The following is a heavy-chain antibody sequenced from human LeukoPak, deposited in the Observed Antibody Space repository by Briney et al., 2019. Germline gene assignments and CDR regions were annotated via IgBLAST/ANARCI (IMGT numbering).Heavy chain of an antibody. J-gene: IGHJ4*02. CDR2: IKQDGSEK. Sequence: GSLRLSCAAFGFTFSSYWMSWVRQAPGKGLEWVANIKQDGSEKYYVDSVKGRFTISRDNAKNSLYLQMNSLRAEDTAVYYCARDWNQWLASHFDYCGQGTLVTVSS. CDR1: GFTFSSYW. D-gene: IGHD6-19*01. V-gene: IGHV3-7*01. CDR3: ARDWNQWLASHFDY.